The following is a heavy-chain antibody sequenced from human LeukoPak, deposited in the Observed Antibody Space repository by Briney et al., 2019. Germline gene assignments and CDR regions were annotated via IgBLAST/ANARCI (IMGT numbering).Heavy chain of an antibody. CDR1: EYTLRGYD. V-gene: IGHV3-64D*06. Sequence: GGSLRVSRSASEYTLRGYDMRSGCQAQRKRMEYVSAISTKGGSIYYADSVKGRFTISRDNSKNTLHLQMRSLRAEDTAVYYCARDLDSSSWYQGDYWGQGNLVTVSS. CDR3: ARDLDSSSWYQGDY. J-gene: IGHJ4*02. D-gene: IGHD6-13*01. CDR2: ISTKGGSI.